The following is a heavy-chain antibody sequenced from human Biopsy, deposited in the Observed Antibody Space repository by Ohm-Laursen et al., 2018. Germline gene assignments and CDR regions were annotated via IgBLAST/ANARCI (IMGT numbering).Heavy chain of an antibody. Sequence: SDTLSLTCAVSGYSISTGYYWNWIRQHPGKGLEWIGLISYSGTTFYNPSLESLLTISIDTSKNHFSLNLRSVTAADTAVYYCARGVPHYDGSGFPLAGYWYFDLWGRGTLVTVSS. CDR1: GYSISTGYY. CDR3: ARGVPHYDGSGFPLAGYWYFDL. J-gene: IGHJ2*01. V-gene: IGHV4-31*01. D-gene: IGHD3-22*01. CDR2: ISYSGTT.